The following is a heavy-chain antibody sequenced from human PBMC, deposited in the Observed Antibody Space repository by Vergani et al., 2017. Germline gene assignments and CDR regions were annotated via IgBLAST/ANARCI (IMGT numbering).Heavy chain of an antibody. CDR3: SSDLVAVAGPTGWFVP. CDR1: GFTYSSYS. J-gene: IGHJ5*02. Sequence: EVQLVESGGGLDKPGGSLRLSCAASGFTYSSYSMNWVRQSPGRGLEGVSSITSSSNYIYYEDSVKGRFTISRDNAKNSLYLQMNSLRAEETAVYYCSSDLVAVAGPTGWFVPWGQGALFTVSS. D-gene: IGHD6-19*01. V-gene: IGHV3-21*01. CDR2: ITSSSNYI.